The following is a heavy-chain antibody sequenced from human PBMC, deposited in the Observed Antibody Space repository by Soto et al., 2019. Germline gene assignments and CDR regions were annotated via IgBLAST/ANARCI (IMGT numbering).Heavy chain of an antibody. J-gene: IGHJ6*02. V-gene: IGHV1-18*01. CDR1: GYTFTSYG. CDR2: ISAYNGNT. CDR3: ARDSWRNSSSWYWANYYYYGMDV. Sequence: QVQLVQSGAEVKKPGASVKVSCKASGYTFTSYGISWVRQAPGQGLEWMGWISAYNGNTNYAQKLQGRVTMTTDTSTSTAYMELRSLRSDDTAVYYCARDSWRNSSSWYWANYYYYGMDVWGQGTTVTVSS. D-gene: IGHD6-13*01.